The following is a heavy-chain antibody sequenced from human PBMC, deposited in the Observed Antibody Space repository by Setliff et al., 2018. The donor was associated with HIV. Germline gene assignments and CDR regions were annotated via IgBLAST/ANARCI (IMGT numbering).Heavy chain of an antibody. Sequence: SETLSLTCTVSGGYISSGGYYWSWIRQHPGKGLEWIGYIYYSGSTYYNPSLKRRVTISVDTSKNHFSLKLSSVTASDTAVYYCAGVMVSSGYYSYYYYYYMDVWGKGTTVTVSS. J-gene: IGHJ6*03. CDR2: IYYSGST. D-gene: IGHD3-22*01. CDR3: AGVMVSSGYYSYYYYYYMDV. CDR1: GGYISSGGYY. V-gene: IGHV4-31*03.